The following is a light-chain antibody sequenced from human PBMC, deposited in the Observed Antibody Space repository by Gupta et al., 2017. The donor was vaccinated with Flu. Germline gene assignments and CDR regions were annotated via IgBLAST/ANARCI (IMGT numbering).Light chain of an antibody. J-gene: IGLJ3*02. CDR1: SSNIEDNY. V-gene: IGLV1-47*01. CDR3: SVSDARLDAFV. CDR2: RNN. Sequence: QSVVTQPPSASGTPGQRVSMSCSGSSSNIEDNYVFWYQQFPGAAPKIIIYRNNQRPSGVPDRFSGSKSGNYASPATSGLRAEDEADDYCSVSDARLDAFVFGGGTKMTVL.